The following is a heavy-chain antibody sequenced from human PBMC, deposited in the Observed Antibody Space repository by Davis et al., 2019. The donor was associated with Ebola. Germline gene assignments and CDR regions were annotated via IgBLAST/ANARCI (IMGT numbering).Heavy chain of an antibody. J-gene: IGHJ4*02. CDR2: ISWNSDNI. CDR3: VRLRRSESDNY. CDR1: GFTFDDYA. D-gene: IGHD2-15*01. Sequence: SLKISCAASGFTFDDYAMHWVRQPPGKGLEWVSSISWNSDNIAYVDSVKGRFTISRDNTKNLVSLEMISVRVEDTAVYYCVRLRRSESDNYWGQGTLVTVSS. V-gene: IGHV3-9*01.